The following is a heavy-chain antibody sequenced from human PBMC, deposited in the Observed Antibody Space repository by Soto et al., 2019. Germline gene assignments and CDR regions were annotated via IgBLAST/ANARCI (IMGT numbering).Heavy chain of an antibody. CDR2: ISGSGSYT. CDR3: AKSKGEGDVVIPSVYYYYAIDV. V-gene: IGHV3-23*01. D-gene: IGHD2-2*01. J-gene: IGHJ6*02. Sequence: PGGSLRLSCAASGFTFSSYDMSWVRRAPGKGLEWVSGISGSGSYTYYAGSVKGRFIISRDNSKNMLYLQMSSLRAEETGVYHCAKSKGEGDVVIPSVYYYYAIDVWGRGTTVTVSS. CDR1: GFTFSSYD.